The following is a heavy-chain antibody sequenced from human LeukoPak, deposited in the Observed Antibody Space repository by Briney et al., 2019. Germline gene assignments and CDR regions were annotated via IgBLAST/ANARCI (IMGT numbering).Heavy chain of an antibody. Sequence: PSETLSLTCTVSGGSISSSSYYWGWIRQPPGKGLEWIGSIYYSGSTYYNPSLKSRVTISVDTSKNQFSLKLSSVTPEDTAVYYCARGLVRRSKTASTSRGLFDYWGQGTLVTVSS. CDR1: GGSISSSSYY. D-gene: IGHD3-10*01. J-gene: IGHJ4*02. CDR3: ARGLVRRSKTASTSRGLFDY. CDR2: IYYSGST. V-gene: IGHV4-39*07.